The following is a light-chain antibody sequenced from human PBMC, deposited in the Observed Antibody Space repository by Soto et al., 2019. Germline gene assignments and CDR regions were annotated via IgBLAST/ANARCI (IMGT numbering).Light chain of an antibody. CDR3: TSWTTSTTTI. CDR2: DVN. V-gene: IGLV2-14*03. Sequence: QSALTQPASVSGSPGQSITISCTGTSSDIGAYNFVSWYQQHPGKAPKLMLYDVNIRPSGVSNRFSGSKSGNTASLTISGLQAEDEADYYCTSWTTSTTTISGGGTKVTFL. J-gene: IGLJ2*01. CDR1: SSDIGAYNF.